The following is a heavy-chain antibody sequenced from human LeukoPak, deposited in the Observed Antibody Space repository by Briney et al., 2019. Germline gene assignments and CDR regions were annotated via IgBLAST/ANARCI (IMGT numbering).Heavy chain of an antibody. CDR1: GFTFSTYA. Sequence: GGSLRLSCAASGFTFSTYAMSWVRQAPGKGLEWVSVISGSGGTTYYADSVKGRFTISRDNSKNTLYLEMNSLRAEDTAVYYCAKRRQWLASHYFDYWGQGTLVTVSS. V-gene: IGHV3-23*01. CDR2: ISGSGGTT. D-gene: IGHD6-19*01. CDR3: AKRRQWLASHYFDY. J-gene: IGHJ4*02.